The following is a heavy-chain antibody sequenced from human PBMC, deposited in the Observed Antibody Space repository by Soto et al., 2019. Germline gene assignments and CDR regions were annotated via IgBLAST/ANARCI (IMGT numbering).Heavy chain of an antibody. CDR1: GFTFGSNA. D-gene: IGHD4-17*01. CDR3: AKHLMATVTKGGLDY. Sequence: EVQVLESGGGLVQPGGSLRLSCSVSGFTFGSNAMSWVRQAPGKGLEWVSAISGSGATTYYADSVKGRFTISRDNSKNTLFLPMNSLSAEDTAVYYCAKHLMATVTKGGLDYWGQGTLVTVSS. CDR2: ISGSGATT. V-gene: IGHV3-23*01. J-gene: IGHJ4*02.